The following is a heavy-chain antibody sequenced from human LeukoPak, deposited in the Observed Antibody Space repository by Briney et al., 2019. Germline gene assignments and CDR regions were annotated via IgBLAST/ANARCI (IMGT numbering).Heavy chain of an antibody. CDR3: ARGVGETLSGWTLDY. V-gene: IGHV3-30*19. D-gene: IGHD6-19*01. CDR2: IIYDGSNK. J-gene: IGHJ4*01. Sequence: GGSLRLSCAASGFTFRTYGMHWVRQAPGKGLEWMAVIIYDGSNKNYADSVKGRFTISRDNSRNTLYMKMNSLRVEDTAVYYCARGVGETLSGWTLDYWGHGTLVAVSS. CDR1: GFTFRTYG.